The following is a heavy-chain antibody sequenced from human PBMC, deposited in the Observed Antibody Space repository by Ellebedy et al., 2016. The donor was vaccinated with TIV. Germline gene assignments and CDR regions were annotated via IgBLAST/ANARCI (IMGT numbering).Heavy chain of an antibody. Sequence: PGGSLRLSCAASGFTFSTYNMNWVRQAPGKGLEWVSSINASNNFISYSDSVKGRFTISRDNAKTSLYLQMNSLRAEETAVYYCAREVAAAGTWYAFDIWGQGTMVTDSS. D-gene: IGHD6-13*01. J-gene: IGHJ3*02. CDR1: GFTFSTYN. V-gene: IGHV3-21*01. CDR2: INASNNFI. CDR3: AREVAAAGTWYAFDI.